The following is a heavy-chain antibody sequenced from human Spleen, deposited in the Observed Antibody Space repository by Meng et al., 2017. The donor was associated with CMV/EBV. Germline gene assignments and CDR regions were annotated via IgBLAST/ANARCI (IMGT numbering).Heavy chain of an antibody. V-gene: IGHV6-1*01. CDR3: ARDWGDVRGGFDF. J-gene: IGHJ4*02. Sequence: QVHVTPSRPGLVKPSPTPSLTCAISGDSVSSNSAAWNWIRQSPSRCLEWLGRTYYRSKYYNDYALSVKSRITINPDTSKNQFSLQLNSVTPEDTAIYYCARDWGDVRGGFDFWGQGTLVTVSS. D-gene: IGHD3-10*02. CDR1: GDSVSSNSAA. CDR2: TYYRSKYYN.